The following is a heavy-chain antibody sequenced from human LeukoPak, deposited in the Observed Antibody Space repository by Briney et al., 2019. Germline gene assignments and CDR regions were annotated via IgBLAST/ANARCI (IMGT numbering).Heavy chain of an antibody. D-gene: IGHD2-15*01. J-gene: IGHJ4*02. CDR2: VYSGGST. V-gene: IGHV3-53*01. CDR3: TRDRQPYCSGETCSPPH. Sequence: GGSLRLSCAASGFTVSGNYMSWVRQAPGKGLEWLSVVYSGGSTYYADSVKGRLTVSRDISKNTLSLQINSLRAEDTAVYYCTRDRQPYCSGETCSPPHWGQGTLVTVSS. CDR1: GFTVSGNY.